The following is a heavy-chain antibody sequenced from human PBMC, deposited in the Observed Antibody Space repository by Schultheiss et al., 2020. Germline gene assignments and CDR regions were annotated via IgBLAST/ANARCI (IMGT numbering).Heavy chain of an antibody. D-gene: IGHD2-15*01. J-gene: IGHJ6*02. CDR2: IIPIFGTA. Sequence: SVKVSCKASGGTFSSYTISWVRQAPGQGLEWMGGIIPIFGTANYAQKFQGRVTITADKSTSTAYMELSRLRSDDTAVYYCARGGYCSGGSCYSYYYYGMDVWGQGTTVTVSS. CDR1: GGTFSSYT. CDR3: ARGGYCSGGSCYSYYYYGMDV. V-gene: IGHV1-69*06.